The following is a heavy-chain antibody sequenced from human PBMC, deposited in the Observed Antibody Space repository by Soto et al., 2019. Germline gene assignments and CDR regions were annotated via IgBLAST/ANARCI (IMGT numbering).Heavy chain of an antibody. CDR3: ARVGAIRADDSVYFDY. V-gene: IGHV4-30-4*01. D-gene: IGHD3-22*01. CDR1: GGSISSGDYY. Sequence: SETLSLTCTVSGGSISSGDYYWSWIRQPPGKGLEWIGYIYYSGSTYYNPSLKSRVTISVDTSKNQFSLKLSSVTAADTAVDYCARVGAIRADDSVYFDYWGQGTLVTVSS. CDR2: IYYSGST. J-gene: IGHJ4*02.